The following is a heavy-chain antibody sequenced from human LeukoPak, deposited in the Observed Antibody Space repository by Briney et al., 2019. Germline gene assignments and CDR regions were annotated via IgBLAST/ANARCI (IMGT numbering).Heavy chain of an antibody. CDR3: ERDVELSPNDPRGYFDY. V-gene: IGHV3-66*01. CDR2: IYNDGST. D-gene: IGHD1-7*01. J-gene: IGHJ4*02. CDR1: GFTVSCNY. Sequence: GGSLRLSCAASGFTVSCNYMSWVRQAPGKGLEWVSVIYNDGSTYYAASVKGRFTISRDNFMNTLFLEMNSLRAEDTAVYYCERDVELSPNDPRGYFDYWGQGTLVTVSS.